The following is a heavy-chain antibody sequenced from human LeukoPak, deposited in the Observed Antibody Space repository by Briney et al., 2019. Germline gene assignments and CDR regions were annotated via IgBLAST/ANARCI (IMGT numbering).Heavy chain of an antibody. CDR1: GGSLSSYY. CDR2: IYPSGYT. V-gene: IGHV4-4*07. CDR3: ARQLGLNYYDSSGYYQRRYYYYYYMDV. J-gene: IGHJ6*03. Sequence: SETLSLTCTVSGGSLSSYYWNWIRQPAGKGLDLIGRIYPSGYTNHNPSLKSRVTMSVDTSKNQFSLKLSSVTAADTAVYYCARQLGLNYYDSSGYYQRRYYYYYYMDVWGKGTTVTISS. D-gene: IGHD3-22*01.